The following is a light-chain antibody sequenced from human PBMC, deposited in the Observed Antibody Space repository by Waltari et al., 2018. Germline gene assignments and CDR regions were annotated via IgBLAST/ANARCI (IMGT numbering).Light chain of an antibody. J-gene: IGLJ3*02. CDR1: SSNIGNNY. V-gene: IGLV1-47*01. CDR3: ATWDDSLRGWV. Sequence: QSVLTQPPSASGTPGQTVTIPCSGSSSNIGNNYVYWYQRLPGTAPKLLIHLNNQRPSGVPDRFSGSKSGTSASLDISGLRSEDEADYYCATWDDSLRGWVFGGGTKLTVL. CDR2: LNN.